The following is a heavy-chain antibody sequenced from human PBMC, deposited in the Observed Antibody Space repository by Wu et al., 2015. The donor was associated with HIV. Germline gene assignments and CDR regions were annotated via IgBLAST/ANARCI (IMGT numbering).Heavy chain of an antibody. Sequence: QVQLVQSGAEVKKPGSSVKVSCKASGGTFSSYAISWVRQAPGQGLEWMGGIIPIFGTANYAQKFQGRVTITADESTSTAYMELSSLRSEDTAVYYCAREAAYCSSTSCYYFDYVGPGNPGHRLL. CDR3: AREAAYCSSTSCYYFDY. J-gene: IGHJ4*02. CDR1: GGTFSSYA. D-gene: IGHD2-2*01. CDR2: IIPIFGTA. V-gene: IGHV1-69*12.